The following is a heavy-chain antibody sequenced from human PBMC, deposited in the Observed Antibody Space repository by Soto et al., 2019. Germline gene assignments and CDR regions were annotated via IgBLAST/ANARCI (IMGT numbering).Heavy chain of an antibody. CDR2: ISSSSSYI. V-gene: IGHV3-21*01. CDR3: ARDTGYYYPYYFDY. Sequence: EVQLVESGGGLVKPGGSLRLSCAASGFTFSSYSMNWVRQAPGKGLEWVSSISSSSSYIYYADSVKGRFTISRDNAKNSLYLQMNSLRAEDTAVYYCARDTGYYYPYYFDYWGQGTLVTVSS. D-gene: IGHD3-22*01. J-gene: IGHJ4*02. CDR1: GFTFSSYS.